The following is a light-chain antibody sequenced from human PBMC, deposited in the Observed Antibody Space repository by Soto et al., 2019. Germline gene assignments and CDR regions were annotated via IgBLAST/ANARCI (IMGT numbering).Light chain of an antibody. V-gene: IGLV1-40*01. Sequence: QSVLTQPPSVSGAPGQRVTISCTGSSSNIGPDYDVHWYQQVPGTAPKLLIYGNTNRPSGVPDRFSASKSGTSASLAITWLQAEDDADYYYLSSDSSRSVWVFGVGTKLTVL. J-gene: IGLJ3*02. CDR3: LSSDSSRSVWV. CDR2: GNT. CDR1: SSNIGPDYD.